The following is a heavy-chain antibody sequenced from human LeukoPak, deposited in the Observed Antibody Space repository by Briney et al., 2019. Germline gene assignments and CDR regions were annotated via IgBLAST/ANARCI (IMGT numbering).Heavy chain of an antibody. V-gene: IGHV1-18*01. CDR2: ISAYNGNT. CDR3: ARSEVWGTYRPPDAFDI. Sequence: ASVKVSCKASGYTFTSYGISWVRQAPGQGLEWMGWISAYNGNTNYAQKLQGRVTMTTDTSTSTAYMELRSLRSDDTAVYYCARSEVWGTYRPPDAFDIWGQGTMVTVSS. CDR1: GYTFTSYG. J-gene: IGHJ3*02. D-gene: IGHD3-16*02.